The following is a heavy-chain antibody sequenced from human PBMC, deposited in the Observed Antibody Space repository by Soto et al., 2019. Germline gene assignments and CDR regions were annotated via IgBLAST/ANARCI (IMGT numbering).Heavy chain of an antibody. D-gene: IGHD1-26*01. V-gene: IGHV3-33*01. J-gene: IGHJ4*02. Sequence: QVQLVESGGGVVQPGRSLRLSCAASGFTFSSYGMHWVRQAPGKGLEWVAVIWYDGSNKYYADSVKGRFTISRDNSKNPFYLQMTTLRAEDTALYYWARDTPPLMVGAMTFDHWGKGPLATVPS. CDR1: GFTFSSYG. CDR2: IWYDGSNK. CDR3: ARDTPPLMVGAMTFDH.